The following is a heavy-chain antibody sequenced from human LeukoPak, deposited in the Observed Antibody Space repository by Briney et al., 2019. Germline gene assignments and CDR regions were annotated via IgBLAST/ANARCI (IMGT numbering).Heavy chain of an antibody. V-gene: IGHV4-4*02. CDR3: AREIHRGDSWFDI. CDR1: GGSISSGNW. J-gene: IGHJ5*02. CDR2: IYHIGST. Sequence: SETLSLTCAVSGGSISSGNWWSWVRQPPGKGLEWIGEIYHIGSTNYNPSLKSRVTISVDKSKNQFSLKLTSVTAADTAVYYCAREIHRGDSWFDIWGQGTLVSVS.